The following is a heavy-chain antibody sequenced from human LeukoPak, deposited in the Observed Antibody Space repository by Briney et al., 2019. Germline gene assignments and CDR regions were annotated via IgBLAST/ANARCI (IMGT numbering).Heavy chain of an antibody. Sequence: SETLSLTCAVSGYSISSGYYWGWIRQPPGKGLEWIGSIYHSGSTYYNPSLKSRVTISVDTSKNQFSLKLSSVTAADTAVYYCARDPRSSGSDAFDNWGQGTMVTVSS. CDR3: ARDPRSSGSDAFDN. V-gene: IGHV4-38-2*02. D-gene: IGHD2-15*01. CDR1: GYSISSGYY. CDR2: IYHSGST. J-gene: IGHJ3*02.